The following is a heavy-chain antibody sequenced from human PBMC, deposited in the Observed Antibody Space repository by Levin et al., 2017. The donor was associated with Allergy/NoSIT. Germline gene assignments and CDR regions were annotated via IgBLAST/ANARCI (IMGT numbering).Heavy chain of an antibody. CDR2: IGVSGKT. V-gene: IGHV3-23*01. D-gene: IGHD4-17*01. Sequence: GGSLRLSCAASGFTFSRFAMSWVRQAPGKGPEWVSGIGVSGKTYSSDSVKGRFTISRDNSQNTLFLQMNSLRAEDTAVYYCAKDPNGDYVGGFDIRGQGTMVTVSS. CDR1: GFTFSRFA. J-gene: IGHJ3*02. CDR3: AKDPNGDYVGGFDI.